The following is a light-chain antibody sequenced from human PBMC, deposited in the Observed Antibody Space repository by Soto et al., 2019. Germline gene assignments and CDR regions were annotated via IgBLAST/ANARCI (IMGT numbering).Light chain of an antibody. J-gene: IGKJ4*01. CDR3: QQYDSLPLT. CDR1: QDINSY. CDR2: DAS. Sequence: DIQMTQSPSSLSAYVGDRVTITCQASQDINSYLIWYQQKPGKVPKVLIYDASNLETGVPSRFSGSGSGTDFAFTISSLQPEDIATYCCQQYDSLPLTFGGGTKVDIK. V-gene: IGKV1-33*01.